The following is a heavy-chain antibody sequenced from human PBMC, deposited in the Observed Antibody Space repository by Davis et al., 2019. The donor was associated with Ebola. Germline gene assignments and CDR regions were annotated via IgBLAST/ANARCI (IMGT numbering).Heavy chain of an antibody. CDR2: IYWDDDK. CDR3: ALGKRGYSGYDFDP. V-gene: IGHV2-5*02. CDR1: GFSLSTSGVG. Sequence: SGPTLVKPTQTLTLTCTFSGFSLSTSGVGVGWIRQPPGKALEWLALIYWDDDKRYSPSLKSRLTITKDISKDQVVLSMTNMDPVDTATYYCALGKRGYSGYDFDPWGQGTLVTVSS. D-gene: IGHD5-12*01. J-gene: IGHJ5*02.